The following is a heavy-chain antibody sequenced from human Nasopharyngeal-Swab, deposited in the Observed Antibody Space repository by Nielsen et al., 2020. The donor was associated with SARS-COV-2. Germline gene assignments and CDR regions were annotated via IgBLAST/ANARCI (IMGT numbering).Heavy chain of an antibody. CDR2: ISWNSGST. CDR3: AKDSYDFWSGYPPAAFYYYYMDV. CDR1: GFTFDDYA. D-gene: IGHD3-3*01. V-gene: IGHV3-9*01. Sequence: SCAASGFTFDDYAMHWVRQAPGKGLEWVSGISWNSGSTGYADSVKGRFTISRDNAKNSLYLQMNSLRAEDTALYYCAKDSYDFWSGYPPAAFYYYYMDVWGKGTTVTVSS. J-gene: IGHJ6*03.